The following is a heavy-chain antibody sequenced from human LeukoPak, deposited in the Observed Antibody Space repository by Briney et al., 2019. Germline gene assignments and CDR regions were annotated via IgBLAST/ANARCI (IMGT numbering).Heavy chain of an antibody. CDR3: ARRSSGWSDFDY. CDR1: GYSFTTYW. Sequence: GESLKISCKGSGYSFTTYWIGWVRQMPGRGLEWMGLIYPGDSATRYSPSFQGQVTISADKSISTAYLQWSSPKASDTAMYYCARRSSGWSDFDYWGQGTLVTVSS. D-gene: IGHD6-19*01. J-gene: IGHJ4*02. V-gene: IGHV5-51*01. CDR2: IYPGDSAT.